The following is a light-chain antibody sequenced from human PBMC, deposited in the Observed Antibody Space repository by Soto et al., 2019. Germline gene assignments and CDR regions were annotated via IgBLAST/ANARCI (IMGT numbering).Light chain of an antibody. Sequence: QSVLTQPPSASGAPGLRVPISCSGTSSNLGTNSVTWYQHLPGTAPKVLIYRNSQRPSGVPDRFSGSKSGTSASLAISGLQSEDEDDYYCAAWDDSLNGVVFGGGTKVTVL. CDR1: SSNLGTNS. J-gene: IGLJ2*01. CDR3: AAWDDSLNGVV. V-gene: IGLV1-44*01. CDR2: RNS.